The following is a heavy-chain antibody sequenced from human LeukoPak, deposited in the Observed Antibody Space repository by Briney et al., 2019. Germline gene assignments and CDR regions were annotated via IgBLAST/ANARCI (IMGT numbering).Heavy chain of an antibody. CDR1: GGSISSGDYY. V-gene: IGHV4-30-4*01. Sequence: PSQTLSLTCTVSGGSISSGDYYWSWIRQPPGKGLEWIGYIYYNGNAYYNPSLKSRLTMSVDTSKNQFSLRLSSVTAADTAVYYCASVRRFGGYYSDHWGQGTLVTVSS. CDR2: IYYNGNA. J-gene: IGHJ4*02. CDR3: ASVRRFGGYYSDH. D-gene: IGHD3-10*01.